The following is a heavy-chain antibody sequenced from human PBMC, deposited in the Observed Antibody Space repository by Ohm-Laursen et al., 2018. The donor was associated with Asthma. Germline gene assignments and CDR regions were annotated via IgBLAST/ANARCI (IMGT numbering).Heavy chain of an antibody. CDR2: ISTASSFI. CDR3: ARIGPEWELPGREYSLHH. Sequence: GSLRLSCSASGYTFSRYSIHWVRQIPGKGLEWVASISTASSFIYYEDSVRGRFTTSRDNARNSVYLQMNSLRAEDTALYYCARIGPEWELPGREYSLHHWGEGTLVTVSS. J-gene: IGHJ1*01. D-gene: IGHD1-26*01. V-gene: IGHV3-21*01. CDR1: GYTFSRYS.